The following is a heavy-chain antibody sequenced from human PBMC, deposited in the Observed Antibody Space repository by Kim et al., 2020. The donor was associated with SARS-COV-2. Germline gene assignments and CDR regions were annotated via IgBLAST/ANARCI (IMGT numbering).Heavy chain of an antibody. J-gene: IGHJ4*02. CDR3: ASDSSGYYSGVIDY. D-gene: IGHD3-22*01. V-gene: IGHV3-30*03. CDR1: GFTFSSYG. CDR2: ISYDGSNK. Sequence: GGSLRLSCAASGFTFSSYGMHWVRQAPGKGLEWVAVISYDGSNKYYADSVKGRFTISRDNSKNTLYLQMNSLRAEDTAVYYCASDSSGYYSGVIDYWGQG.